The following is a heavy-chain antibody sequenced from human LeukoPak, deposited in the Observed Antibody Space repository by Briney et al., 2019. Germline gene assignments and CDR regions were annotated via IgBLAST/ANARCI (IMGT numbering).Heavy chain of an antibody. D-gene: IGHD4-17*01. V-gene: IGHV1-69*13. CDR2: IIPIFGTA. J-gene: IGHJ4*02. Sequence: SVKVSCKASGGTFSSYAISWVRQAPGQGLEWMGGIIPIFGTANYAQKFQGRVTITADESTSTAYMELSSLRSEDTAVYYCARLDYGVHSVDYWGQGTLVTVSS. CDR3: ARLDYGVHSVDY. CDR1: GGTFSSYA.